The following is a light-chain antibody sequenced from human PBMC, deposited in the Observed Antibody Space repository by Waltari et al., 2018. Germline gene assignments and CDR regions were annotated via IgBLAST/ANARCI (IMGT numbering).Light chain of an antibody. Sequence: QSALTQPASVSGSPGQSITISCTGTSSDVGSYNLVSWYQQHPGKVPKLMIYEVSKRPSGVSNRFSGSKSGNTASLATSGLQADDEADYYCCSYAGSSLVFGGGTKLTVL. J-gene: IGLJ2*01. CDR2: EVS. V-gene: IGLV2-23*02. CDR1: SSDVGSYNL. CDR3: CSYAGSSLV.